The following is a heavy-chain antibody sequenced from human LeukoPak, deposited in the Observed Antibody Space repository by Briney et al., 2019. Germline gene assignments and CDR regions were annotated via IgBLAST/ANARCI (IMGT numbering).Heavy chain of an antibody. V-gene: IGHV3-30*03. CDR2: ISYNGHYE. J-gene: IGHJ4*02. CDR3: VRGGSPPTSTWSLDE. CDR1: GFTFSNFG. D-gene: IGHD1-26*01. Sequence: GKSLRLSCVASGFTFSNFGVHWVRQAPGKGLEWVAVISYNGHYEYYGESVKGRFTISRDNSKNTVSLQMDNLRIEDTAVYYCVRGGSPPTSTWSLDEWGQGTLVSVSS.